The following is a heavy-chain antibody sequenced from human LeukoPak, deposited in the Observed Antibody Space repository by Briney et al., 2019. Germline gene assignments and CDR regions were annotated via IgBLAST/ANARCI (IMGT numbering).Heavy chain of an antibody. Sequence: SVKVSCKASGGTFSSYAISWVRQAPGQGLDWMGRIIPILGIANYAQKFQGRVTITADKSTSTAYMELSSLRSEDTAVYYCARDSRGYCSSTSCYYYGMDVWGQGTTVTVSS. CDR2: IIPILGIA. D-gene: IGHD2-2*03. V-gene: IGHV1-69*04. CDR1: GGTFSSYA. J-gene: IGHJ6*02. CDR3: ARDSRGYCSSTSCYYYGMDV.